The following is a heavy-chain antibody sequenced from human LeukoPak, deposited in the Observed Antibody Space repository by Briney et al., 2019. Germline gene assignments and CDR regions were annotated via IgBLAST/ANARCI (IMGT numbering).Heavy chain of an antibody. V-gene: IGHV4-59*12. CDR3: AREGVHYYDSNVDAFDI. CDR1: GGSISSYY. CDR2: IYYSGST. D-gene: IGHD3-22*01. Sequence: PSETLSLTCTVSGGSISSYYWSWIRQPPGKGLEWIGYIYYSGSTNYNPSLKSRVTISVDTSKNQFSLKLSSVTAADTAVYYCAREGVHYYDSNVDAFDIWGQGTMVTVSS. J-gene: IGHJ3*02.